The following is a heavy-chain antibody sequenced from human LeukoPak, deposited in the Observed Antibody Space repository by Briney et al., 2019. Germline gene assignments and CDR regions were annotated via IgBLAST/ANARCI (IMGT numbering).Heavy chain of an antibody. Sequence: SVKVSCKASGGTFSSYAISWVRQAPGQGLEWMGGIIPIFGTANYAQKFQGRVTITADESTSTAYMELSSLRSEDTAVCYCAHLDHYYYYGMDVWGQGTTVTVSS. J-gene: IGHJ6*02. V-gene: IGHV1-69*13. CDR2: IIPIFGTA. CDR3: AHLDHYYYYGMDV. CDR1: GGTFSSYA.